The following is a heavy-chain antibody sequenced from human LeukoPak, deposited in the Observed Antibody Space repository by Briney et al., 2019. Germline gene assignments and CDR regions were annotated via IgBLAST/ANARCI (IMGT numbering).Heavy chain of an antibody. V-gene: IGHV1-2*04. Sequence: ASVKVSCKASGYTFTGYYMHWVRQAPGQGLEWMGWINPNSGGTNYAQKFQGWVTMTRDTSISTAYMELSRLRSDDTAVYYCASSTTVTTSFDYWGQGTLVTVSS. CDR1: GYTFTGYY. D-gene: IGHD4-11*01. J-gene: IGHJ4*02. CDR3: ASSTTVTTSFDY. CDR2: INPNSGGT.